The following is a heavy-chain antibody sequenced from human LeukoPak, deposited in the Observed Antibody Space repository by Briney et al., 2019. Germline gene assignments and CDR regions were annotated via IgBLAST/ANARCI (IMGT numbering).Heavy chain of an antibody. CDR3: AKGQVAVAGMDAFDI. D-gene: IGHD6-19*01. Sequence: GGSLRLPCAASGFTYSTYAMSWVRQAPGKGLEWVSGISGSGGSTYYADSVKGRFTISRDNSKNTLYLQMSSLRAEDTAVYYCAKGQVAVAGMDAFDIWGQGTMVTVSS. CDR1: GFTYSTYA. CDR2: ISGSGGST. J-gene: IGHJ3*02. V-gene: IGHV3-23*01.